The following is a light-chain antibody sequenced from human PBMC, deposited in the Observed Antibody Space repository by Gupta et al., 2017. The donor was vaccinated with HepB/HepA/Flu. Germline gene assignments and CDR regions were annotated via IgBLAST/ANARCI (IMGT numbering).Light chain of an antibody. Sequence: QSSLTHPPSASGSHGQAVTISCTGTSSDVGGYNYVSWDQQHPGKAPKLMIYEVSKRPSGVPERFSGSKSGNTASLTFSGLQAEDEADYYCSSYAGSNTLVFGGGTKLTVL. CDR1: SSDVGGYNY. CDR2: EVS. J-gene: IGLJ2*01. V-gene: IGLV2-8*01. CDR3: SSYAGSNTLV.